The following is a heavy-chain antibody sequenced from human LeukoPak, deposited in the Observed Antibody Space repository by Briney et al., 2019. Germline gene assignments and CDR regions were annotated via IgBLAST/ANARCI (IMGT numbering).Heavy chain of an antibody. V-gene: IGHV4-31*03. CDR3: ARDKRASTVTTGGGYYYYGMDV. Sequence: PSETLSLTCTVSGGSISSGGYYWSWIRQHPGKGLEWIGYIYYSGSTYYNPSLKSRVTISVDTSKNQFSLKLSSVTAADTAVYYCARDKRASTVTTGGGYYYYGMDVWGQGTTVTVSS. CDR2: IYYSGST. J-gene: IGHJ6*02. CDR1: GGSISSGGYY. D-gene: IGHD4-11*01.